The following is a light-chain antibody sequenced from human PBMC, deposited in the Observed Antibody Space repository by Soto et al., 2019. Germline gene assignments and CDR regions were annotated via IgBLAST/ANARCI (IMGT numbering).Light chain of an antibody. V-gene: IGKV3-15*01. CDR3: QQYNYRPPA. J-gene: IGKJ5*01. CDR1: QSVSGN. CDR2: GAS. Sequence: EIVMTQSPATLSVSPEERAALSCRASQSVSGNLAWYQQTPGQAPRLLIYGASTRATGIPARFSGSGFGTECTLTISSLKSEDCAVYYCQQYNYRPPAFGQGTRLEIK.